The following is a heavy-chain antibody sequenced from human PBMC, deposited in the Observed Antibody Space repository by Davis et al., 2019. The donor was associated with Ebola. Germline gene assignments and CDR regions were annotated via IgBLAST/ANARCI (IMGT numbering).Heavy chain of an antibody. J-gene: IGHJ6*03. CDR2: ISAYNGNT. CDR3: ARAKGISSSYLSFYYYHMDV. V-gene: IGHV1-18*01. D-gene: IGHD6-6*01. CDR1: GYTFTSYG. Sequence: ASVKVSCKASGYTFTSYGISWVRQAPGQGLEWMGWISAYNGNTNYAQKLQGRVTMTTDTSTSTAYMELRSLRSDDTAVYYCARAKGISSSYLSFYYYHMDVWGKGTTVTVSS.